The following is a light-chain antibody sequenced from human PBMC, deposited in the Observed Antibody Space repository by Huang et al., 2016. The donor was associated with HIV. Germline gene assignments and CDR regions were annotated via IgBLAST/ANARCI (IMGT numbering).Light chain of an antibody. CDR3: QGSLSIPHT. Sequence: DIQMTQSPSSLSASVGDRVTITCRASENIRRYLNWYQQKPGQHPKLLIHSASTLQSGVPSRFSGSGSGTDFTLTITSLQPEDFATYYCQGSLSIPHTFGQGTNLEIK. CDR1: ENIRRY. CDR2: SAS. V-gene: IGKV1-39*01. J-gene: IGKJ2*01.